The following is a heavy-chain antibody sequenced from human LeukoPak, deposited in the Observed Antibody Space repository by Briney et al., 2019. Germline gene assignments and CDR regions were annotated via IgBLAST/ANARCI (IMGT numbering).Heavy chain of an antibody. CDR3: AKDPADYYDILTGYYGDY. CDR1: GFAFSSYA. J-gene: IGHJ4*02. V-gene: IGHV3-23*01. D-gene: IGHD3-9*01. CDR2: ISGSGGST. Sequence: GGSLRLSCAASGFAFSSYAMSWVRQAPGKGLELVSAISGSGGSTYYADSVKGRFTISRDNSKNTLYLQMNSLRAEDTAVYYCAKDPADYYDILTGYYGDYWGQGTLVTVSS.